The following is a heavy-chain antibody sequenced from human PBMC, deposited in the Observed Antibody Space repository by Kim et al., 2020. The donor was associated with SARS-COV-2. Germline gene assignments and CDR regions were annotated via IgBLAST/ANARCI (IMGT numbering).Heavy chain of an antibody. V-gene: IGHV3-23*01. J-gene: IGHJ4*02. Sequence: ADSVKGRFTVSRDTYKKTVTLQMNSLRAEDTALYYCARRITVFGVGYYFDYWGRGTRVTVSS. D-gene: IGHD3-3*01. CDR3: ARRITVFGVGYYFDY.